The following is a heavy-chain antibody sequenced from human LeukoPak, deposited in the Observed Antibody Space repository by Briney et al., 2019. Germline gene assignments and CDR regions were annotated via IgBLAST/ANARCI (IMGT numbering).Heavy chain of an antibody. V-gene: IGHV3-30*02. Sequence: GGSLRLSCAASGFTFSRYGMHWVRQAPGKGLEWVAFIRYDGSNKYYADSVKGRFTISRDNSKNTLYLQMNSLRAEDTAVYYCAKDFKRYYYGSGIPACIDYWGQGTLVTVSS. CDR1: GFTFSRYG. CDR3: AKDFKRYYYGSGIPACIDY. CDR2: IRYDGSNK. J-gene: IGHJ4*02. D-gene: IGHD3-10*01.